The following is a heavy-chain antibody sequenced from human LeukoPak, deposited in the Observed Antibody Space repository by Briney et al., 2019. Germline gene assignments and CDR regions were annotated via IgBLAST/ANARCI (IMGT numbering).Heavy chain of an antibody. CDR2: IKEDGSIE. D-gene: IGHD5-24*01. CDR3: VSQQLAPP. J-gene: IGHJ5*02. V-gene: IGHV3-7*01. Sequence: GGSLRLSCAASGFAFSKYWMSWVRQAPGKGLEWVANIKEDGSIEDYADSVKGRFTVSRDNAKNSLYLQMNSLGVEDTAVYYCVSQQLAPPWGQGTLVTVSS. CDR1: GFAFSKYW.